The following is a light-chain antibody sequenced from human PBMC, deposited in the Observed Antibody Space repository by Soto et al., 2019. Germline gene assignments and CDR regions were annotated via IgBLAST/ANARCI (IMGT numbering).Light chain of an antibody. Sequence: DIQMTQSPSSLSASVGDRIIITCRASQGISNYLTWYQQKPGKVPEILIYAASTLQSGVPSRFSGSGSGTDFTLTISSLQPEDVATYYCQKYNSAPFTFGGGTKVEIK. CDR1: QGISNY. V-gene: IGKV1-27*01. J-gene: IGKJ4*01. CDR2: AAS. CDR3: QKYNSAPFT.